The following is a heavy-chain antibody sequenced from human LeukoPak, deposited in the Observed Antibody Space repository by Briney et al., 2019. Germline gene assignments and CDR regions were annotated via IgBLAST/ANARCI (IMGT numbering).Heavy chain of an antibody. V-gene: IGHV3-30*03. Sequence: GGSLRLSCAASGFTFSSYGMHWVRQAPGKGLEWVAVISYDGSNKYYADSVKGRFTISRDNSKNTLYLQMNSLRAEDTAVYYCARDEGSRDYGGNPNAFDIWGQGTMVTVSS. CDR1: GFTFSSYG. D-gene: IGHD4-23*01. CDR2: ISYDGSNK. CDR3: ARDEGSRDYGGNPNAFDI. J-gene: IGHJ3*02.